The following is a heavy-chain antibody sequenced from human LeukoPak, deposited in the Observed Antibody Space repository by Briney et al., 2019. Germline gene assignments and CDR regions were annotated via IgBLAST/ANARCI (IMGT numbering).Heavy chain of an antibody. CDR1: GFTFSSFS. V-gene: IGHV3-21*01. Sequence: GGSLRLSCAASGFTFSSFSMNWFRQAPGKGLEWVSSISSNNNYLHYADSVKGRFSISRDNAKSSLFLQMHGLTVEDTAVYYCANADLLPSYWGQGTLVTVSS. J-gene: IGHJ4*02. D-gene: IGHD2-15*01. CDR2: ISSNNNYL. CDR3: ANADLLPSY.